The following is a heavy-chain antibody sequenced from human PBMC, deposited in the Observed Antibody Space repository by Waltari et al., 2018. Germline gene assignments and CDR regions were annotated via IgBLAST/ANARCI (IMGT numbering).Heavy chain of an antibody. CDR3: AKACSGGTFCYYIDH. J-gene: IGHJ4*02. Sequence: QVQLVESGGGVVQPGRSLSLAWAASGCRFSNVGMHWVRQAPGKGLEWVAIISHDGSDKHYADSVKGRFTISRDNSKNTLYLQMINLRPEDTATYYCAKACSGGTFCYYIDHWGQGTLVTVSS. V-gene: IGHV3-30*18. CDR2: ISHDGSDK. D-gene: IGHD2-15*01. CDR1: GCRFSNVG.